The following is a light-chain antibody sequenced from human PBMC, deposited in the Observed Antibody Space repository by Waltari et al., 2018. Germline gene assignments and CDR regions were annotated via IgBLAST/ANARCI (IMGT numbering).Light chain of an antibody. V-gene: IGLV3-21*04. CDR2: YNT. CDR3: QVWDRSRDHV. CDR1: STGMSH. J-gene: IGLJ1*01. Sequence: SYVLTHPPSVSVAPGETATITCGGDSTGMSHVHWYQQRAGQAPRFVISYNTVRPSGIPERFSGSTSGTTSTLTISRVEAGDEADYYCQVWDRSRDHVFGAGTKVTVL.